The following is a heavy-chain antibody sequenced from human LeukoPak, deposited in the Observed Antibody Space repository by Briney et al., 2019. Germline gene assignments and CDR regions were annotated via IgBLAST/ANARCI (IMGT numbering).Heavy chain of an antibody. J-gene: IGHJ4*02. V-gene: IGHV3-30*02. D-gene: IGHD3-22*01. CDR2: IRYDGYKK. CDR1: GFTFSSYS. CDR3: ARNAHSFDSSGYYFHF. Sequence: GGSLRLSCAASGFTFSSYSMNWVRQAPGKGLEWITFIRYDGYKKHYIDSVKGRFTTSRDNSKNTVSLQMSSLRVEDTAVYYCARNAHSFDSSGYYFHFWGQGTRVTVSS.